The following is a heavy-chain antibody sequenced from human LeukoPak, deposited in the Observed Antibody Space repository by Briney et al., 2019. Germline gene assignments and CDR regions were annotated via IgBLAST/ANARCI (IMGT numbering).Heavy chain of an antibody. D-gene: IGHD5-18*01. Sequence: ASVKVSCKAAGGTFSSYAISWVRQAPGQGLEWMGRIIPIFGTATYAQKFQGRVTITTDESTRTAHMELSSLSCEDTAVYYCARPARGYSYVNFDYWGQGTLVTVSS. CDR3: ARPARGYSYVNFDY. CDR1: GGTFSSYA. J-gene: IGHJ4*02. CDR2: IIPIFGTA. V-gene: IGHV1-69*05.